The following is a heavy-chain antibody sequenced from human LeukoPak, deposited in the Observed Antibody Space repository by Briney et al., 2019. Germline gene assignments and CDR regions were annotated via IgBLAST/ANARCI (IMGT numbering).Heavy chain of an antibody. Sequence: ASVKVSCKVSGYTLTELSMHWVRQAPGKGLEWMGGFDPEDGETIYAQKLQGRVTMTTDTSTSTAYMELRSLRSDDTAVYYCARVGRDTSSSFAFDIWGQGTMVTVSS. D-gene: IGHD6-6*01. CDR1: GYTLTELS. V-gene: IGHV1-24*01. CDR2: FDPEDGET. J-gene: IGHJ3*02. CDR3: ARVGRDTSSSFAFDI.